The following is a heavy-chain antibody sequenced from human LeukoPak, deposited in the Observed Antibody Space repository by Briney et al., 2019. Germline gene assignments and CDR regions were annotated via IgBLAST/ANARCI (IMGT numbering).Heavy chain of an antibody. V-gene: IGHV1-2*02. CDR1: GYTFTVYY. CDR3: ARGATMSFTNFDY. CDR2: INPNSGGT. D-gene: IGHD1-26*01. J-gene: IGHJ4*02. Sequence: ASVKVSCKASGYTFTVYYMHWVRQAPGQGLEWMGWINPNSGGTNYAKKFQGRVTMTRDTSISTAYMELSRLRSDDTAVYYCARGATMSFTNFDYWGQGTLVTVSS.